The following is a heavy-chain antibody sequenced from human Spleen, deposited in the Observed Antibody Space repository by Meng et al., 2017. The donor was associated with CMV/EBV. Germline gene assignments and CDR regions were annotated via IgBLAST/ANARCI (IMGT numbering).Heavy chain of an antibody. CDR1: GFTFSDYY. D-gene: IGHD2-21*01. CDR3: AKGGAVILTAADY. Sequence: GESLKISCAASGFTFSDYYMSWIRQAPGKGLEWISYFSGSGSAIYYADSVKGRFTISRDNAKNSLYLQMNSLRAEDTAVYYCAKGGAVILTAADYWGQGALVTVSS. CDR2: FSGSGSAI. V-gene: IGHV3-11*01. J-gene: IGHJ4*02.